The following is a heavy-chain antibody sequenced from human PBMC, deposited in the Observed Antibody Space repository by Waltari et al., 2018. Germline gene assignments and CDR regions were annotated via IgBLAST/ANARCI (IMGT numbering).Heavy chain of an antibody. CDR3: AIAAAGTGWFDP. J-gene: IGHJ5*02. CDR1: GGSFSGYY. Sequence: QVQLQQWGAGLLKPSETLSLTCAVYGGSFSGYYWSWIRQPPGKGLEWIGEINHSGSTNYNPSLKSRVTISVDTSKNQFSLKLSSVTAADTAVYYCAIAAAGTGWFDPWGQGTLVTVSS. CDR2: INHSGST. D-gene: IGHD6-13*01. V-gene: IGHV4-34*01.